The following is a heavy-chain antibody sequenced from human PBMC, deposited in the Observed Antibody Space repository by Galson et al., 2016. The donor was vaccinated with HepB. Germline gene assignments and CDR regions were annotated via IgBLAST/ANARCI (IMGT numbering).Heavy chain of an antibody. CDR3: ATGPVSFDY. CDR2: INTGNGNT. V-gene: IGHV1-3*04. J-gene: IGHJ4*02. Sequence: SVKVSCKASGYTFTNYVINWVRQAPGQRLEWMGWINTGNGNTKYSQKFQGRVTMTEDTSTDTAYMELSSLRSEDTAVYYCATGPVSFDYWGQGTLVTVSS. CDR1: GYTFTNYV.